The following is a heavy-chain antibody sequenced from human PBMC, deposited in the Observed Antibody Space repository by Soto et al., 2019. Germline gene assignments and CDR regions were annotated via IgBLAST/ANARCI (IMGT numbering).Heavy chain of an antibody. J-gene: IGHJ4*02. Sequence: PSETLSLTCTVSGGSISSYYWSWIRQPPGKGLEWVGYIYYSGSTNYNPSLRSRVTISIDTSKNQFSLQLSSVTAADTAVYFCARYPRLDCWGQGTLVTVSS. CDR3: ARYPRLDC. CDR1: GGSISSYY. V-gene: IGHV4-59*08. CDR2: IYYSGST.